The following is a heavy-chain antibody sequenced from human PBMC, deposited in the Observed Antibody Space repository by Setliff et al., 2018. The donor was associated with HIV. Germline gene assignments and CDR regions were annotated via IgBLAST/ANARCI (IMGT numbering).Heavy chain of an antibody. Sequence: TLSLPCNVSGDSISNHYWNWIRQPPGKGLEWIATIYNSGNTVSNPSLKSRVTISVDTSKNQFSLTLNSVTAADTAVYFCARVEAKIRGATYGMDVWGQGTTVTVSS. J-gene: IGHJ6*02. CDR2: IYNSGNT. D-gene: IGHD3-10*01. V-gene: IGHV4-59*11. CDR1: GDSISNHY. CDR3: ARVEAKIRGATYGMDV.